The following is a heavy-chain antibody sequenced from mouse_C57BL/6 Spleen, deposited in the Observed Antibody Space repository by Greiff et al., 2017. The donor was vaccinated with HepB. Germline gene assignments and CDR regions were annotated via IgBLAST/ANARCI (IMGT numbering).Heavy chain of an antibody. CDR1: GYTFTSYW. Sequence: QVQLQQPGAELVKPGASVKLSCKASGYTFTSYWMQWVKQRPGQGLEWIGEIDPSDSYTNYNQKFKGKATLTVDTSSSTAYMQLSSLTSEDSAVYYCARFYYGYDEGFAYWGQGTLVTVSA. J-gene: IGHJ3*01. V-gene: IGHV1-50*01. CDR3: ARFYYGYDEGFAY. D-gene: IGHD2-2*01. CDR2: IDPSDSYT.